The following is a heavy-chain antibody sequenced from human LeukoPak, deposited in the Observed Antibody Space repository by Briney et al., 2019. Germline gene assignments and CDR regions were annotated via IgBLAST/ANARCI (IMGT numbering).Heavy chain of an antibody. CDR1: EFTVSTNY. Sequence: GGSLRLSCAASEFTVSTNYMTWVRQAPGKGLEWASFIYSGGGTNYADSVKGRFTISRDNSKNTLYLQMNSLRAEDTAIYYCARGNTDSRKSFDYWGQGTLVTVSS. CDR2: IYSGGGT. CDR3: ARGNTDSRKSFDY. J-gene: IGHJ4*02. V-gene: IGHV3-53*01. D-gene: IGHD3-22*01.